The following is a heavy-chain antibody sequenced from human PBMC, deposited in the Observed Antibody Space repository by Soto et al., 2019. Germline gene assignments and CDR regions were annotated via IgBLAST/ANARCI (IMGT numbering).Heavy chain of an antibody. CDR1: GFTFSSYA. V-gene: IGHV3-30-3*01. Sequence: QVQLVESGGGVVQPGRSLRLSCAASGFTFSSYAMHWVRQAPGKGLEWVAVISYDGSNKYYADSVKGRFTISRDNSKNTLYLQMNSLRAEYTAVYYCARDQGLGGWRFYYGIDVWGQGTTVTVSS. D-gene: IGHD1-26*01. CDR3: ARDQGLGGWRFYYGIDV. CDR2: ISYDGSNK. J-gene: IGHJ6*02.